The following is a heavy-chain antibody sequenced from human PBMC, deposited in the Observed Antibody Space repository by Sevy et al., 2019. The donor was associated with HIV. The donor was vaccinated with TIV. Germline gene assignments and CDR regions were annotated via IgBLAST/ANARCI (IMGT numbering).Heavy chain of an antibody. D-gene: IGHD5-12*01. CDR3: ARGFRDGYNFLDY. CDR1: GYTCTSYD. CDR2: MNPNSGNT. Sequence: ASVKVSCKASGYTCTSYDINWVRLATRQGLEWIGWMNPNSGNTGYAQKFQGRVTMTRNTSISTAYMELSSLRSEDTAVYYCARGFRDGYNFLDYWGQGTLVTVSS. J-gene: IGHJ4*02. V-gene: IGHV1-8*01.